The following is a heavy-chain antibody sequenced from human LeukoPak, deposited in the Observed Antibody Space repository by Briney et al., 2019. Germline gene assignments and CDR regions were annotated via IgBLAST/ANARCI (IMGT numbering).Heavy chain of an antibody. CDR2: ISTYNGNT. CDR1: GFTFTSYG. CDR3: ARGSRMTAYDY. D-gene: IGHD2-2*01. Sequence: GGSLRLSCAASGFTFTSYGISWVRQAPGQGLEWMGWISTYNGNTNSAQKLQGRVTMTTDTSTSTAYMELRSLRSDDTAVYFCARGSRMTAYDYWGQGTLVSVSS. V-gene: IGHV1-18*01. J-gene: IGHJ4*02.